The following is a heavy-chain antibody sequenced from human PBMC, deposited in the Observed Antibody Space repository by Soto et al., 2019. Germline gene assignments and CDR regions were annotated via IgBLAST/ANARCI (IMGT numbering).Heavy chain of an antibody. CDR3: ARASVVVPAATNWFDP. CDR2: ISAYNGNT. D-gene: IGHD2-2*01. V-gene: IGHV1-18*04. CDR1: GYTFTSYG. J-gene: IGHJ5*02. Sequence: QVQLVQSGAEVKKPGASVKVSCKASGYTFTSYGISWVRQAPGQGLEWMGWISAYNGNTNYAQKLQGRVTMTTDTSTSTAYMELRSLRSGDTAVYYCARASVVVPAATNWFDPWGQGTLVTVSS.